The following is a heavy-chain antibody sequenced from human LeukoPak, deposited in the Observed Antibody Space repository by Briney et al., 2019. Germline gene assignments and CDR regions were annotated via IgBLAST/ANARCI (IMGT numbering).Heavy chain of an antibody. CDR2: IYSDGST. CDR3: ARGSSGYRTKFDY. J-gene: IGHJ4*02. CDR1: GFTVSSNY. V-gene: IGHV3-66*01. Sequence: GGSLRLSCAASGFTVSSNYMSWVRQAPGKGLEWVSVIYSDGSTYYADSVKGRFTISRDNSKNTLYLQMNSLRAEDTAVYYCARGSSGYRTKFDYWGQGTLVTVSS. D-gene: IGHD3-22*01.